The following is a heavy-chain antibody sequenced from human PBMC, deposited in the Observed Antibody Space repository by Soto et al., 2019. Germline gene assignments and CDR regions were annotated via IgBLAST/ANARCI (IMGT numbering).Heavy chain of an antibody. CDR1: GFTFSSYG. Sequence: GGSLRLSCAASGFTFSSYGMHWVRQAPGKGLEWVAVIWYDGSNKYYADSVKGRFTISRDNSKNTLYLQMNSLRAEDTAVYYCARDSSIYSYGPSDGFDIWGQGTMVTVSS. CDR3: ARDSSIYSYGPSDGFDI. D-gene: IGHD5-18*01. J-gene: IGHJ3*02. CDR2: IWYDGSNK. V-gene: IGHV3-33*01.